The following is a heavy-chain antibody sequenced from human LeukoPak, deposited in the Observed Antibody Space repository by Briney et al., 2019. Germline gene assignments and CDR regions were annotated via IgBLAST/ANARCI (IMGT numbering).Heavy chain of an antibody. Sequence: ASVKVSCKASGYTFTGHYMHWVRQAPGQGLEWMGWINPNSGGTNYAQKFQGRVTMTRDTSISTAYMELSRLRSDDTAVYYCARLVSDITMIVVANLGPLDWFDPWGQGTLVTVSS. V-gene: IGHV1-2*02. CDR3: ARLVSDITMIVVANLGPLDWFDP. CDR2: INPNSGGT. CDR1: GYTFTGHY. J-gene: IGHJ5*02. D-gene: IGHD3-22*01.